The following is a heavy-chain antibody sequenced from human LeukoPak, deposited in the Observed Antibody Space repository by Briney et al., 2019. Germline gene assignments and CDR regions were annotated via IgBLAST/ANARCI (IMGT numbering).Heavy chain of an antibody. Sequence: SETLCLTCAVSGYSISSGYYWGWIRQPPGKGLEWIGSIDHSGSTYYDHSLKSRVTISVDTSRNQFSLKLSSVTAADTAVYYCARPYYDFWSGYYNYYHIDVWGKGTTVTVSS. CDR1: GYSISSGYY. CDR3: ARPYYDFWSGYYNYYHIDV. D-gene: IGHD3-3*01. V-gene: IGHV4-38-2*01. CDR2: IDHSGST. J-gene: IGHJ6*03.